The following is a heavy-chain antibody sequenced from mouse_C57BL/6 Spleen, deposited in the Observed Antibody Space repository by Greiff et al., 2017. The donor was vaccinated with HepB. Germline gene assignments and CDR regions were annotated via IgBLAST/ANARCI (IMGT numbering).Heavy chain of an antibody. CDR2: IRSKSNNYAT. V-gene: IGHV10-1*01. Sequence: DAGGGLVQPKGSLKLSCAASGFSFNTYAMNWVRQAPGKGLEWVARIRSKSNNYATYYADSVKDRFTISRDDSESMLYLQMNNLKTEDTAMYYCVRPPCYYGSSPWFAYWGQGTLVTVSA. CDR1: GFSFNTYA. CDR3: VRPPCYYGSSPWFAY. D-gene: IGHD1-1*01. J-gene: IGHJ3*01.